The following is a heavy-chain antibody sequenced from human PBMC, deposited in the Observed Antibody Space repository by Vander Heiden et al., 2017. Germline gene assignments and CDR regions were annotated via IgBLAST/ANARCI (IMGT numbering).Heavy chain of an antibody. CDR1: GYTFTSYG. CDR3: ARVLGYCSSTSCHTYGMDV. Sequence: QVQLVQSGAEGKKPGASVKVSCKASGYTFTSYGISWVRQAPGQGLEWMGWISAYNGNTNYAQKLQGRVTMTTDTSTSTAYMELRSLRSDDTAVYYCARVLGYCSSTSCHTYGMDVWGQGTTVTVSS. V-gene: IGHV1-18*01. CDR2: ISAYNGNT. D-gene: IGHD2-2*01. J-gene: IGHJ6*02.